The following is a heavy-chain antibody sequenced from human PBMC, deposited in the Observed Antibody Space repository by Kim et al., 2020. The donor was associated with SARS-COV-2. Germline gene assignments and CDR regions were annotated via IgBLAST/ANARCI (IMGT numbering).Heavy chain of an antibody. Sequence: GGSLRLSCAASGFTFSSYAMHWVRQAPGKGLEWVAVISYDGSNKYYADSVKGRFTIFRDNSKNTLYLQMNSLRAEDTAVYYCARGYVAGATARYFDYWG. J-gene: IGHJ4*03. V-gene: IGHV3-30-3*01. CDR3: ARGYVAGATARYFDY. CDR1: GFTFSSYA. CDR2: ISYDGSNK. D-gene: IGHD1-26*01.